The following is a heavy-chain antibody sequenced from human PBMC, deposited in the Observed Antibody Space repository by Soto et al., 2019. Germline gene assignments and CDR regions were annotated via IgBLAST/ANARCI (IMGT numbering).Heavy chain of an antibody. CDR1: GFTFSNFW. V-gene: IGHV3-74*01. CDR2: IYSDGSGT. J-gene: IGHJ4*02. D-gene: IGHD5-18*01. Sequence: HPGGSLRLSCAASGFTFSNFWMHWVRQAPGKGLVWVSRIYSDGSGTTYADSVKGRFTISRDNAKSTLYLQMNSLRVEDTAVYYCATLNSFGSDYWGRGTLVTVS. CDR3: ATLNSFGSDY.